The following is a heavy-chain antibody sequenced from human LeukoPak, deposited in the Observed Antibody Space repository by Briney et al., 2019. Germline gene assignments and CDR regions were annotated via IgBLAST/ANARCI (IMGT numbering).Heavy chain of an antibody. CDR1: GFAFSNYA. V-gene: IGHV3-23*01. Sequence: GGSLRLSCAASGFAFSNYAMSWVRQAPEKGLEWVSSLSGGGDSRYYADSVMGRFTISRDNSKNTLYLQMNSLRAEDTAVYYCAKAVRSMVTGGGYFDSWGQGTLVTVSP. CDR3: AKAVRSMVTGGGYFDS. CDR2: LSGGGDSR. J-gene: IGHJ4*02. D-gene: IGHD3-10*01.